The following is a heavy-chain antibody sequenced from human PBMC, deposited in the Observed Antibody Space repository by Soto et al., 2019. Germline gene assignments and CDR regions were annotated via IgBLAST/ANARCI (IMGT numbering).Heavy chain of an antibody. CDR1: GYRFSSHG. CDR2: IWYDGSKK. CDR3: ARDPASSMDV. J-gene: IGHJ6*01. V-gene: IGHV3-33*01. Sequence: QVPLVESGGGVVQPGRSLRLSCAAAGYRFSSHGMHWVRQAPGKGLEWLAVIWYDGSKKCYADSVKGRFIVSRDDSKTTLYLEMNSLRAEDTAVYYCARDPASSMDVWGQGTTVTVSS. D-gene: IGHD6-25*01.